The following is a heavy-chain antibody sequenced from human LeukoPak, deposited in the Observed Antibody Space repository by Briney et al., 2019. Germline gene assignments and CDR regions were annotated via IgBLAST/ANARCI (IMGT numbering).Heavy chain of an antibody. D-gene: IGHD2-15*01. CDR1: GFSFSSCG. CDR3: AKDHRYCSGGSCYGADY. J-gene: IGHJ4*02. CDR2: IRYDGSNK. V-gene: IGHV3-30*02. Sequence: PAGTLSLSCGASGFSFSSCGMNWGRQAPRKGLEWVAFIRYDGSNKYYADSVKGRFTISRDDSKNTLYLQMNSLRPEDTAVYYCAKDHRYCSGGSCYGADYWGQGTLVTVSS.